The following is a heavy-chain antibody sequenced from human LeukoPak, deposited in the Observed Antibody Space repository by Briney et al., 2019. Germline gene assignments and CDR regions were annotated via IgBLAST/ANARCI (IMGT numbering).Heavy chain of an antibody. V-gene: IGHV3-23*01. CDR3: AKDTNSGSYINYFDY. CDR1: GFTFSSYA. Sequence: GGSLRLSCAASGFTFSSYAMSWVRQAPGRGLEWVSAISGSGGSTYYADSVKGRFTISRDNSKNTLYLQMNSLRAEGTAVYYCAKDTNSGSYINYFDYWGQGTLVTVSS. J-gene: IGHJ4*02. CDR2: ISGSGGST. D-gene: IGHD1-26*01.